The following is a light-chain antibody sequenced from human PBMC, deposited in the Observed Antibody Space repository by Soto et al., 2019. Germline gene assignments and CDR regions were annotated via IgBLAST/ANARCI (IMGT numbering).Light chain of an antibody. CDR3: QQYDNWPPSIT. CDR2: GAS. CDR1: QSVNNN. V-gene: IGKV3-15*01. Sequence: EIVMTQSPATLSLSPGERATLSCRASQSVNNNLAWYQQKPGQAPRLLIYGASSRATGIPARFSGSGSGTEFTLTISSLQSEDFALYYCQQYDNWPPSITFGQGTRLEIK. J-gene: IGKJ5*01.